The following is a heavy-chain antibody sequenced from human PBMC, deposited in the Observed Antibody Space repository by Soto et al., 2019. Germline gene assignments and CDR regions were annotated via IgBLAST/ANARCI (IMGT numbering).Heavy chain of an antibody. Sequence: RASVKVSCKASGYTFTSYDINWVRQATGQGLEWMGWMNPNSGNTGYAQKFQGRVTMTRNTSISTAYMELSSLRSEDTAVYYCARGRGVISYNWWGYRGDYMDVWSKGTTVTVSS. CDR2: MNPNSGNT. CDR3: ARGRGVISYNWWGYRGDYMDV. J-gene: IGHJ6*03. CDR1: GYTFTSYD. D-gene: IGHD3-16*02. V-gene: IGHV1-8*01.